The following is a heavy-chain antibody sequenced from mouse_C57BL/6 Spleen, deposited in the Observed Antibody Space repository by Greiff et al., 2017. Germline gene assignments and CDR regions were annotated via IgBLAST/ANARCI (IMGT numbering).Heavy chain of an antibody. J-gene: IGHJ2*01. CDR3: ASGEDGNEPFDY. V-gene: IGHV5-17*01. CDR1: GFTFSDYG. D-gene: IGHD2-1*01. Sequence: EVMLVESGGGLVKPGGSLKLSCAASGFTFSDYGMHWVRQAPEKGLEWVAYISSGSSTIYYADTVKGRFTISRDNAKNTLFLQMTSLRSEDTAMYYCASGEDGNEPFDYWGQGTTLTVSS. CDR2: ISSGSSTI.